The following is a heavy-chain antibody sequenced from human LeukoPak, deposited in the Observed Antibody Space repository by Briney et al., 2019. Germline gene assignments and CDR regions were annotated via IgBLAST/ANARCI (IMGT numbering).Heavy chain of an antibody. CDR3: AKDSETVLHNPVY. J-gene: IGHJ4*02. D-gene: IGHD1-1*01. CDR2: ITGSGGGT. CDR1: GFTFSNYV. Sequence: PGGSLSLSCATSGFTFSNYVMSWVRLAPGKGLQWVSTITGSGGGTYYTDSVKGRFNISRDNSKNTLFLQMNSLRAEDAAIYYCAKDSETVLHNPVYWGQGTLVTVSS. V-gene: IGHV3-23*01.